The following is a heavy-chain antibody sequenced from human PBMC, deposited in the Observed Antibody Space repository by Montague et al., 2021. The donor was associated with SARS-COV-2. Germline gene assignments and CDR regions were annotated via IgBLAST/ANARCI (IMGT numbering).Heavy chain of an antibody. D-gene: IGHD2-15*01. J-gene: IGHJ3*02. V-gene: IGHV6-1*01. CDR3: ARTTTRMLYPENAFDI. CDR2: TYYRSKWYH. CDR1: GDSVSSNTAT. Sequence: CAISGDSVSSNTATWNWIRQSPSIGREWLGRTYYRSKWYHDYAIALKSRKTINPDTSKNQFSLQLSSVAPEDTAVFYCARTTTRMLYPENAFDIWGQGTMVTVSS.